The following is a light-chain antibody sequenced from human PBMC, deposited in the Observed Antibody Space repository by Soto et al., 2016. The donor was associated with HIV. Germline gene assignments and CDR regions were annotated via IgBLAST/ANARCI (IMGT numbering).Light chain of an antibody. J-gene: IGKJ1*01. CDR1: QGISNS. CDR2: AAS. V-gene: IGKV1-NL1*01. CDR3: QQYYSTRT. Sequence: DIQMTQSPSSLSASVGDRVTITCRASQGISNSLAWYQQKSGKAPKLLLYAASRLESGVPSRFSGSGSGTDYTLTISSLQPEDFATYYCQQYYSTRTFGQGTKVEIK.